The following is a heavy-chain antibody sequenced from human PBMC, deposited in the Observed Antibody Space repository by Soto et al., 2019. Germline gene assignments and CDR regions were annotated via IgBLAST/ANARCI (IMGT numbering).Heavy chain of an antibody. CDR3: ATDRALGASATRSQYYYGMDV. J-gene: IGHJ6*02. CDR2: ISSDGRSY. Sequence: QVQLLESGGGVVQPGRSLRLSCVASGFTLTNNGMHWVRQAPGQGLEWVAVISSDGRSYYYGDSVRGRFTISIDTSKNTLFLEMNSPTTADTAVYYCATDRALGASATRSQYYYGMDVWAQGTSVTFS. CDR1: GFTLTNNG. V-gene: IGHV3-30*03. D-gene: IGHD1-26*01.